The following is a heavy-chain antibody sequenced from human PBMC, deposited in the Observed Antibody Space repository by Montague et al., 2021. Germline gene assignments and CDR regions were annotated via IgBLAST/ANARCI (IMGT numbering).Heavy chain of an antibody. D-gene: IGHD1-26*01. Sequence: SETLSLTCTVSGASITSNIYYWGWIRQSPGKGLEWIGSIYYSGNSFYQPSLKSRVTISVDTSRNQFSLEVSSVTAADTAMYYCAREWSGFDFWGHGTMVTVSS. V-gene: IGHV4-39*07. CDR1: GASITSNIYY. CDR2: IYYSGNS. J-gene: IGHJ3*01. CDR3: AREWSGFDF.